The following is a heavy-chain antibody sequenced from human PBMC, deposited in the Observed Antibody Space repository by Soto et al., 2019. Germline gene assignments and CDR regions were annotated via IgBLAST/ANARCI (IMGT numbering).Heavy chain of an antibody. J-gene: IGHJ4*02. CDR2: IYPGDSDT. CDR1: GYSFTSYW. CDR3: ASGGIAAAGTCDY. D-gene: IGHD6-13*01. Sequence: PGESLKISCQASGYSFTSYWIGWVRQMPGKGLEWMGIIYPGDSDTRYSLSFQGQVTISADKSISTAYLQWSSLKASDTAMYYCASGGIAAAGTCDYWGQGTLVTVSS. V-gene: IGHV5-51*01.